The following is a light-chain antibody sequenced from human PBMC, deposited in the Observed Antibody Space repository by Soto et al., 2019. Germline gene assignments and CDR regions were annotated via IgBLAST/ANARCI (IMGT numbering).Light chain of an antibody. CDR3: SSSTSSSTLV. CDR1: SSNIGSNT. V-gene: IGLV1-44*01. Sequence: QSVLTQPPSASATPGQRVTISCSGSSSNIGSNTVNWYQQLPGTAPKLLMYKSNQRPSGVPDRFSGSKSGTSASLAISGLQPEDEADYFCSSSTSSSTLVFGTVTQLTVL. J-gene: IGLJ1*01. CDR2: KSN.